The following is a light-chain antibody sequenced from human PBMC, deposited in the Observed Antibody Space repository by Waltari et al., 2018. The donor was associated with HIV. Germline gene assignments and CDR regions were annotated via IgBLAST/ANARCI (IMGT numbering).Light chain of an antibody. CDR1: SPNIGAGYD. CDR2: GTT. J-gene: IGLJ3*02. CDR3: QSYDSSLSGSKV. V-gene: IGLV1-40*01. Sequence: QSVLTQPPSVSGAPGQRVTISCTGSSPNIGAGYDVHWYQQLPGTAPTFLIYGTTNRPSGVPDRFSGSKSGTSASLAITGLQAEDEADYYCQSYDSSLSGSKVFGGGTKLTVL.